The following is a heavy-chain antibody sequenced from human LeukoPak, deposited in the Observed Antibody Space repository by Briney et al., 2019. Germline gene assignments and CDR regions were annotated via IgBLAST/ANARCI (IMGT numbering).Heavy chain of an antibody. D-gene: IGHD6-19*01. V-gene: IGHV4-30-2*01. CDR1: GGSISSGGYS. CDR3: ARADPGGSGWYEDAFDI. J-gene: IGHJ3*02. Sequence: SETLSLTCAVSGGSISSGGYSWSWIRQPPGKGLEWIGYIYHSGSTYYNPSLKSRVTISVDTSKNQFSLKLSSVTAADTAVYYCARADPGGSGWYEDAFDIWGQGTMVTVSS. CDR2: IYHSGST.